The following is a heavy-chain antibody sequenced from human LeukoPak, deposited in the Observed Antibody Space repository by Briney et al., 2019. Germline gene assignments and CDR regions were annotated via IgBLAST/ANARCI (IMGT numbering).Heavy chain of an antibody. J-gene: IGHJ6*03. CDR2: ISGSGGST. D-gene: IGHD6-19*01. CDR1: GFTFSSYA. Sequence: GGSLRLSCAASGFTFSSYAMHWVRQAPGKGLEWVSAISGSGGSTYYADSVKGRFTISRDNSKNTLYLQMNSLRAEDTAVYYCAKMVYSGGWYSDYYYYYMDVWGKGTTVTVSS. CDR3: AKMVYSGGWYSDYYYYYMDV. V-gene: IGHV3-23*01.